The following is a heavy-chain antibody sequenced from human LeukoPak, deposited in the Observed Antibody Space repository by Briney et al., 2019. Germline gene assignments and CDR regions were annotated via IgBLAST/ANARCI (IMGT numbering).Heavy chain of an antibody. J-gene: IGHJ4*02. CDR3: ARDNRDNELLWFGELLSSDFDY. CDR2: TWYDGSNK. CDR1: GFTFSSYG. Sequence: GRSLRLSCAASGFTFSSYGMHWVRQAPGKGLEWVAVTWYDGSNKYYADSVKGRFTISRDNSKNTLYLQMNSLRAEDTAVYYCARDNRDNELLWFGELLSSDFDYWGQGTLVTVSS. D-gene: IGHD3-10*01. V-gene: IGHV3-33*01.